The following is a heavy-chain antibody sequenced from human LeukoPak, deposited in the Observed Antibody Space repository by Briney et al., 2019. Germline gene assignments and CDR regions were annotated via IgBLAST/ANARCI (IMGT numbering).Heavy chain of an antibody. CDR2: INSDGSST. CDR3: ARGDYGDYPNYMDV. D-gene: IGHD4-17*01. Sequence: GGSLRLSCAASGFTFSSYWMHWVRQAPGKGLVWVSRINSDGSSTSYADSVKGRFTISRDNAKNTLYLQMNSLRAEDTAVYYCARGDYGDYPNYMDVWGKGTTVTVSS. V-gene: IGHV3-74*01. J-gene: IGHJ6*03. CDR1: GFTFSSYW.